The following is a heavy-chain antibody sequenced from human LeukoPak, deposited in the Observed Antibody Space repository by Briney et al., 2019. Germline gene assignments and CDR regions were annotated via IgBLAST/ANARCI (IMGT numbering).Heavy chain of an antibody. CDR3: AKGHTSNWYSALDY. Sequence: PGWSLRLSCAASGFTFSTYGMHWVRQAPGKGLEWVAVISSDGSHKYYADSVKGRFTISRDNSRDTLFLQMSSLRAEDTSLYFCAKGHTSNWYSALDYWGQGTLVTVSS. CDR2: ISSDGSHK. D-gene: IGHD6-13*01. V-gene: IGHV3-30*18. CDR1: GFTFSTYG. J-gene: IGHJ4*02.